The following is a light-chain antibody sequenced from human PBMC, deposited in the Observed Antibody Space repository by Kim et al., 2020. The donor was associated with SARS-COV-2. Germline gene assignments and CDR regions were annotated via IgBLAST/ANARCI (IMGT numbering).Light chain of an antibody. CDR3: QQYDTTPWT. J-gene: IGKJ1*01. V-gene: IGKV3-20*01. Sequence: SPGERATRSCRASQSLSNNYLAWYQQRPGQAPRLLIFGASARATGIPDRFSGGGSGTDFTLTISRLEPEDFAVYFCQQYDTTPWTFGQGTKVDIK. CDR1: QSLSNNY. CDR2: GAS.